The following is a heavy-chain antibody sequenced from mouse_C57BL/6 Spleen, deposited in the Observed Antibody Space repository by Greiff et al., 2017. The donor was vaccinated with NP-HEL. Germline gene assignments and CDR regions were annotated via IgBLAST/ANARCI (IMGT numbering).Heavy chain of an antibody. CDR1: GYTFTSYW. CDR2: IDPSDSYT. J-gene: IGHJ4*01. CDR3: ARDGNYDAMDY. Sequence: QVQLQQPGAELVRPGTSVKLSCKASGYTFTSYWMHWVKQRPGQGLEWIGVIDPSDSYTNYNQKFKGKATLTVDTSSSTAYMQLSSLTSEDSAVYYCARDGNYDAMDYWGQGTSVTVSS. D-gene: IGHD2-1*01. V-gene: IGHV1-59*01.